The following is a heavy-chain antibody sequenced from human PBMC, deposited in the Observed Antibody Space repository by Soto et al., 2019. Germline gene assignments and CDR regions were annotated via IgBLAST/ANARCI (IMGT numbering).Heavy chain of an antibody. Sequence: PSETLSLTCAVYGGSFSGYYWSWIRQPPGKGLEWIGEINHSGSTNYNPSLKSRVTISVDTSKNQFSLKLSSVTAADTAVYYCARGGVVVPAAAPYNWFDPWGQGTLVTVSS. CDR2: INHSGST. D-gene: IGHD2-2*01. CDR1: GGSFSGYY. V-gene: IGHV4-34*01. J-gene: IGHJ5*02. CDR3: ARGGVVVPAAAPYNWFDP.